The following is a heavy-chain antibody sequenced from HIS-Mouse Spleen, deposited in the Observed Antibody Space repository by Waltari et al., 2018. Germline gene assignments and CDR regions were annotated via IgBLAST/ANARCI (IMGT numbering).Heavy chain of an antibody. CDR3: ARGLAGESAFDI. D-gene: IGHD6-19*01. V-gene: IGHV4-34*01. CDR2: INHSGST. CDR1: GGSFSGYY. Sequence: QVQLQQWGAGLLKPSETLSLTCAVYGGSFSGYYWSWIRQPPGKGLEWIGEINHSGSTNYTPSLKSRVTISVDTSKNQFSLKLSSVTAADTAVYYCARGLAGESAFDIWGQGTMVTVSS. J-gene: IGHJ3*02.